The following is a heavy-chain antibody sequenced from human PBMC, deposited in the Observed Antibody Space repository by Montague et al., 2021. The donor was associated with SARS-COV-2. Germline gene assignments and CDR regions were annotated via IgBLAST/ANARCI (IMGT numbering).Heavy chain of an antibody. CDR3: ARLGDGVVPSPILGVGPYYSYDDMDV. CDR2: IHLGGST. D-gene: IGHD2-2*02. V-gene: IGHV4-34*01. J-gene: IGHJ6*03. CDR1: GGSFSTYS. Sequence: SETLSLTCAVHGGSFSTYSWNWTRQPPGNGLEWIGEIHLGGSTNYNPSLKSRATTSAETSQNQSSLKPTSVAAADTAVYYCARLGDGVVPSPILGVGPYYSYDDMDVWGEGTTVTVSS.